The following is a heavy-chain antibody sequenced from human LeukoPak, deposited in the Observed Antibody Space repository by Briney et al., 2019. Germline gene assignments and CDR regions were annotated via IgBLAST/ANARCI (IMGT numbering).Heavy chain of an antibody. J-gene: IGHJ4*02. CDR2: INPKSGRT. CDR3: PRGYAGYSSSWAVDY. D-gene: IGHD6-13*01. Sequence: ASVKVSCKASGYTFTGYYMRWVRQAPGQGLEWMGCINPKSGRTNYAQKFQGTITMTSHTSISTAYMELSRRRSGDAAVYYCPRGYAGYSSSWAVDYWGQGTLVTVS. CDR1: GYTFTGYY. V-gene: IGHV1-2*02.